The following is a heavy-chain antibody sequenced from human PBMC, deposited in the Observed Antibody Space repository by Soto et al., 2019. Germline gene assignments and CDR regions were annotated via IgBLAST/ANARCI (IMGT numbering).Heavy chain of an antibody. CDR1: GFTFSSYA. CDR3: AKDTIYYDSSGYYQGFEY. CDR2: ISVSGGIT. D-gene: IGHD3-22*01. J-gene: IGHJ4*02. Sequence: WGSLRLSCAASGFTFSSYAMSWVRQAPGKGLEWVSAISVSGGITYYADSVKGRFTISGDNSKKTLYLQMNSLRAEDTAVYYCAKDTIYYDSSGYYQGFEYWGQGTLVTVSA. V-gene: IGHV3-23*01.